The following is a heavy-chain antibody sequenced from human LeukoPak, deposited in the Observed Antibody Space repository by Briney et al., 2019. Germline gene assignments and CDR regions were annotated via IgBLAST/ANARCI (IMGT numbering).Heavy chain of an antibody. J-gene: IGHJ6*02. D-gene: IGHD1-26*01. CDR1: GFTFSNAW. Sequence: GGSLRLSCAASGFTFSNAWMSWVRQAPGKGLEWVGHIKSKTDGATTDYAAPVNGRFTISRDDSKNTLYLQMNSLKTEDTAVYYCTTVEGATLYYYYGMDVWGQGTTVTVS. CDR3: TTVEGATLYYYYGMDV. CDR2: IKSKTDGATT. V-gene: IGHV3-15*01.